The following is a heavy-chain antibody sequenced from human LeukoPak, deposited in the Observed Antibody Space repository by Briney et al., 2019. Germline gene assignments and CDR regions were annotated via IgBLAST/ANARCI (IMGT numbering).Heavy chain of an antibody. D-gene: IGHD5-18*01. J-gene: IGHJ4*02. CDR1: SGSINNHY. CDR2: IYNSWNT. V-gene: IGHV4-59*11. CDR3: VRDQIGYGLDY. Sequence: SETLSLTCIVSSGSINNHYWSWIRQPPGKGLEWIGYIYNSWNTNYNPSLQSRVTISMDASRKQFSLNLTSVTAADTAVYYCVRDQIGYGLDYWGQGTLVTVSS.